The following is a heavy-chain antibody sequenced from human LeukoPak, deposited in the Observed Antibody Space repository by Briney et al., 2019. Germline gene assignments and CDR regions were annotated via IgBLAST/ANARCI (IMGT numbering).Heavy chain of an antibody. J-gene: IGHJ4*02. V-gene: IGHV3-23*01. D-gene: IGHD2-2*01. CDR3: AKDSFYCSGTSCYLIDY. CDR2: ISGSGGST. CDR1: GFTFSSYV. Sequence: GGSLRLSCAASGFTFSSYVMSWVRQAPGKGLEWVSTISGSGGSTYYADSVKGRFTISRDSSKNTLYLQMNSLRAEDTAVYYCAKDSFYCSGTSCYLIDYWGQGTLVTVSS.